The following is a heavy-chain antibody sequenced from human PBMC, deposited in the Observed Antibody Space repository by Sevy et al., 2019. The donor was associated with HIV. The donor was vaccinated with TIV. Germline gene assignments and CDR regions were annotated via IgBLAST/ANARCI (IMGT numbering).Heavy chain of an antibody. D-gene: IGHD3-22*01. V-gene: IGHV3-11*01. J-gene: IGHJ2*01. CDR3: ARAPPYYYDSSGYYSLSKNWYFDL. Sequence: GGSLRLSCAASGFTFSDYYMSWIRQAPGKGLEWVSYISSSGSTIYYADSVKGRFTISRDNAKNSLYLQMNSLRAEDTAVYYCARAPPYYYDSSGYYSLSKNWYFDLWGRGTLVTVSS. CDR1: GFTFSDYY. CDR2: ISSSGSTI.